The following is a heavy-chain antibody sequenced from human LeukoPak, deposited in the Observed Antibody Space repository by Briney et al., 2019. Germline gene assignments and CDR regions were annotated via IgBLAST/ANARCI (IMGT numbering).Heavy chain of an antibody. Sequence: PSGTLSLTCAVSGGSISSNDWWSWVRQPPGKGLEWIGEIYHSGSTNYNPSLKSRVTISVDKSKNQFSLKLSSVTAADTAVYYCARDHHYGSSEYYFDYWGQGTLVTVSS. CDR3: ARDHHYGSSEYYFDY. CDR2: IYHSGST. V-gene: IGHV4-4*02. D-gene: IGHD3-10*01. CDR1: GGSISSNDW. J-gene: IGHJ4*02.